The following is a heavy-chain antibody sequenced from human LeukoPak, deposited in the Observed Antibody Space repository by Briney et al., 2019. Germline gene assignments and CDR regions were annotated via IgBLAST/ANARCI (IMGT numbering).Heavy chain of an antibody. V-gene: IGHV3-23*01. CDR2: ISGSGGST. J-gene: IGHJ6*03. D-gene: IGHD3-3*01. CDR3: AKDFAYYHYMDV. Sequence: GGTLRLSCAASGFTFSSYGMGWVRQAPGKGLEWVSAISGSGGSTYYADSVKGRFTISRDNSKNTLYLQMNSLRAEDTAVYYCAKDFAYYHYMDVWGKGTTVTISS. CDR1: GFTFSSYG.